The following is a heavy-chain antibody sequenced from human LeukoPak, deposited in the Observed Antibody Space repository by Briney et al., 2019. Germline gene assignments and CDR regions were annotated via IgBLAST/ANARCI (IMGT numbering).Heavy chain of an antibody. CDR2: IIPIFGTA. J-gene: IGHJ4*02. D-gene: IGHD3-10*01. V-gene: IGHV1-69*13. CDR1: GGTFSSYA. Sequence: SVKVSCKASGGTFSSYAISWVRQAPGQGLEWMGGIIPIFGTANYAQKFQGRVTITADESTSTAYMELSSLSSEGTAVYYCAREGHVKRLTGGCPFWGQGTLVTVSS. CDR3: AREGHVKRLTGGCPF.